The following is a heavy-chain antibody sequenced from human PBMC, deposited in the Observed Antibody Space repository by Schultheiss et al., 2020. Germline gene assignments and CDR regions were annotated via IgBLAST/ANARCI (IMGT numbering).Heavy chain of an antibody. CDR2: VWYDGTNK. V-gene: IGHV3-33*08. CDR1: GFTFSSYG. CDR3: ARQRFSSSHRVDY. Sequence: GGSLRLSCVGSGFTFSSYGMHWVRQVPGRGLDWVGIVWYDGTNKYYADSVKGRFTISRDNSKNTLYLQMNSLRVEDTAVYYCARQRFSSSHRVDYWGQGTLVTVSS. J-gene: IGHJ4*02. D-gene: IGHD6-6*01.